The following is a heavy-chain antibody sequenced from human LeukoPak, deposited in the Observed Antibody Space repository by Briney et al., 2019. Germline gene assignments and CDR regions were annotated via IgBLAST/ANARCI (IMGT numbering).Heavy chain of an antibody. Sequence: GGSLRLSCAASGFTVSSNYMSWVRQAPGKGLEWVANIKQDGSEKYYVDSVKGRFTISRDNAKNSLYLQMNSLRAEDTAVYYCAREYYYDSSGYYNSPRFDYWGQGTLVTVSS. CDR2: IKQDGSEK. J-gene: IGHJ4*02. D-gene: IGHD3-22*01. CDR3: AREYYYDSSGYYNSPRFDY. V-gene: IGHV3-7*01. CDR1: GFTVSSNY.